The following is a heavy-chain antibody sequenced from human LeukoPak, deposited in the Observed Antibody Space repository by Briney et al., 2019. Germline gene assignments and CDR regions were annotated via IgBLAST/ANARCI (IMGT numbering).Heavy chain of an antibody. D-gene: IGHD3-9*01. J-gene: IGHJ4*02. Sequence: SQTLSLTCAISGDSVASNNGAWNWIRQSPSRGLEWLGRTYYRSKWYNDYAGSLISRITISPDTSKNQFSLQLYSVTPEDTAVYYCARDAGTTGWHTFDYWGQGTLVTVSS. V-gene: IGHV6-1*01. CDR1: GDSVASNNGA. CDR3: ARDAGTTGWHTFDY. CDR2: TYYRSKWYN.